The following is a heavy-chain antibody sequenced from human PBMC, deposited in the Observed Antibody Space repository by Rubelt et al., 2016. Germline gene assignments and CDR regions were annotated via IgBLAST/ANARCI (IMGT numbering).Heavy chain of an antibody. CDR3: ARDHSSGWYLEGFFDY. CDR2: IYHSGST. D-gene: IGHD6-19*01. V-gene: IGHV4-38-2*02. CDR1: GYSISSGYY. J-gene: IGHJ4*02. Sequence: QVQLQESGPGLVKPSETLSLTCTVSGYSISSGYYWGWIRQPPGKGLEWIGSIYHSGSTYYNPSLKSRGTISVDTSKNQCALKLSSVTAADTAVYYCARDHSSGWYLEGFFDYWGQGTLVTVSS.